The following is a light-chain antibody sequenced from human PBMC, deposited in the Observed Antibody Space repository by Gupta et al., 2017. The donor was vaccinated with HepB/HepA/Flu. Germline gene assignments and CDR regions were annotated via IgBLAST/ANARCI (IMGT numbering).Light chain of an antibody. V-gene: IGKV4-1*01. Sequence: DIVMTQSPDYLAVSLGERATINCKSSQSVLYSSNNKNYLAWYQQTPGQPPKLLIYWASTRESGVPDRCSGSGSGTDFTLTISILHDEDVAVYYCQQYYSTPGTFGQGTKVEIK. J-gene: IGKJ1*01. CDR1: QSVLYSSNNKNY. CDR3: QQYYSTPGT. CDR2: WAS.